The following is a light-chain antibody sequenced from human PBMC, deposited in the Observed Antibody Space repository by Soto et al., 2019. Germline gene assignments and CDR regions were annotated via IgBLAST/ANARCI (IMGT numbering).Light chain of an antibody. CDR2: KTS. Sequence: DIQLTQSPSTLYSSVGDRVTITCRASQSISSWLAWYQQKPGKAPKLLIYKTSNLESGVPSRFSDSGSGTEFTLTISSLQPDDFATYYCQYYNNYCWTFGQGTKVEIK. J-gene: IGKJ1*01. CDR1: QSISSW. V-gene: IGKV1-5*03. CDR3: QYYNNYCWT.